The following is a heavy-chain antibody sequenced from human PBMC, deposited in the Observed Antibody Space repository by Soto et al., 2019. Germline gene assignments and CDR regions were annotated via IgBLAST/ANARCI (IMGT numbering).Heavy chain of an antibody. D-gene: IGHD2-2*01. CDR1: GFTFSNYW. J-gene: IGHJ6*02. Sequence: PGGSLRLSCAASGFTFSNYWMNWVRQAPGKGLEWVANIKQDGSEKYFVDSVKGRFTISRGNANNSLYLQMNSLRAEDTAVYYCARDLGRTAAGYYYYAMDVWGQGTTVTVSS. CDR3: ARDLGRTAAGYYYYAMDV. V-gene: IGHV3-7*01. CDR2: IKQDGSEK.